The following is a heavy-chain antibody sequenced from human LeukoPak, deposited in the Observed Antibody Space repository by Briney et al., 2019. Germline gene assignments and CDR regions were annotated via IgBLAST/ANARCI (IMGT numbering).Heavy chain of an antibody. Sequence: PGGSLXXSCXAXGFTFSSYWMHWVRQAPGKGLVWVSRINSDGSSTNYADSVKGGFTISRDNAKNTLYLQMNSLRVEDTAVYYCARGGGSIAYYWGQGTLVTVSS. CDR1: GFTFSSYW. CDR2: INSDGSST. CDR3: ARGGGSIAYY. J-gene: IGHJ4*02. D-gene: IGHD2-15*01. V-gene: IGHV3-74*01.